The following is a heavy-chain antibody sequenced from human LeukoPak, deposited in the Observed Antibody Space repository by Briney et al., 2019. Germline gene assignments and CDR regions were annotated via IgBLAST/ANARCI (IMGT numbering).Heavy chain of an antibody. CDR1: GGTFSSYA. V-gene: IGHV1-69*01. J-gene: IGHJ6*03. Sequence: GSSVKVPCKASGGTFSSYAISWVRQAPGQGLEWMGGIIPIFGTANYAQKFQGRVTITADESTSTAYMELSSLRSEDTAVYYCAREFVDIVVVVAATRENYYYYYYMDVWGKGTTVTVS. D-gene: IGHD2-15*01. CDR2: IIPIFGTA. CDR3: AREFVDIVVVVAATRENYYYYYYMDV.